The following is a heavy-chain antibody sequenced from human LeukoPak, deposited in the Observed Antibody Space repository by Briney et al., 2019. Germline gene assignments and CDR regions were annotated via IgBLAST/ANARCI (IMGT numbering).Heavy chain of an antibody. CDR1: GGSISSYY. CDR3: ARRDWNEYYDY. J-gene: IGHJ4*02. D-gene: IGHD1-1*01. V-gene: IGHV4-59*08. CDR2: IYSTGST. Sequence: SETLSLTCTVSGGSISSYYWSWSRQPPGKGLEWIAYIYSTGSTNYSPSLKSRVAMSIDTSKNQFSLNLRSVTAADTAVYYCARRDWNEYYDYWGQGTLVTVSS.